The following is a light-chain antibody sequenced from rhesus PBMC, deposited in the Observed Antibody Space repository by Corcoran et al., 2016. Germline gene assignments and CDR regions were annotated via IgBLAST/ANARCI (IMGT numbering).Light chain of an antibody. J-gene: IGKJ2*01. V-gene: IGKV3-35*01. Sequence: EIVMTQSPATLSLSPGERATLSCRASQSVSSNLAWYQQKPGQVPRLLIYYASNSATGIPDRFSGSGSGTDFTLTISSLEPEDVGVYYCQQYNNWNSFGQGTKVEIK. CDR1: QSVSSN. CDR3: QQYNNWNS. CDR2: YAS.